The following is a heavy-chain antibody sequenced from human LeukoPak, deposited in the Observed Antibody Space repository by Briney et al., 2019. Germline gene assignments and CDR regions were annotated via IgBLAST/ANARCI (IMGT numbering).Heavy chain of an antibody. V-gene: IGHV4-39*07. Sequence: PSETLSLTCTVSGGSISSSSYYWGWIRQPPGKGLEWIGSIYYSGSTYYNPSLKSRVTISVDTSKNQFSLKLSSVTAADTAVYYCARAPRDCSTSCYEGDNWFDPWGQGTLVTVSS. J-gene: IGHJ5*02. CDR1: GGSISSSSYY. D-gene: IGHD2-2*01. CDR2: IYYSGST. CDR3: ARAPRDCSTSCYEGDNWFDP.